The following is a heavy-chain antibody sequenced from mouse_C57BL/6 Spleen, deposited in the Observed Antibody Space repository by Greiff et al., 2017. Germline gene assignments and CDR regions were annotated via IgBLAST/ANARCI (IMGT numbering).Heavy chain of an antibody. V-gene: IGHV1-80*01. CDR3: ARSGDYSNYFDY. J-gene: IGHJ2*01. Sequence: QVQLLQSGAELVKPGASVKISCKASGYAFSSYWMNWVKQRPGKGLEGIGQIYPGDGDTNYNGKFKGKSTLTADKSSSTAYMQLSSLTSEDSAVYFCARSGDYSNYFDYWGQGTTLTVSS. CDR1: GYAFSSYW. D-gene: IGHD2-5*01. CDR2: IYPGDGDT.